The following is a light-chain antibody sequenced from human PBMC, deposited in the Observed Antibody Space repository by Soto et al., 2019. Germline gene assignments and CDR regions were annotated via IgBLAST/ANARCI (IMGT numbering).Light chain of an antibody. CDR1: QSVYSY. CDR3: QHRNDWPFT. Sequence: EFVLTQSPATLSLSPGERATLSCRASQSVYSYLAWYQQKPGQPPRLLISDVSNRATGIPARFSGSGYGTDFTLTISSLEPEDFAVYYCQHRNDWPFTFGGGTKVEIK. J-gene: IGKJ4*01. CDR2: DVS. V-gene: IGKV3-11*01.